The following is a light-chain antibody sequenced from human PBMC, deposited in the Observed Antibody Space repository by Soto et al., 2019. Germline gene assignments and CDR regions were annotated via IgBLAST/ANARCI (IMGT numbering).Light chain of an antibody. CDR1: QSVSSSY. CDR3: QQYGSSSS. J-gene: IGKJ4*01. CDR2: GAS. Sequence: ILLTQSPGTLSLSPGERATLSCRASQSVSSSYLVWYQQKPGHAPSLLIYGASSRATGIPDTFSGSGSGTDFTLTISRLEPEDFAVYYCQQYGSSSSFGGGTKVDIK. V-gene: IGKV3-20*01.